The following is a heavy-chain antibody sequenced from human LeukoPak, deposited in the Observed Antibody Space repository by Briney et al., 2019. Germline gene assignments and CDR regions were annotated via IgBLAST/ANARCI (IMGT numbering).Heavy chain of an antibody. V-gene: IGHV1-3*01. CDR3: ARDPIGSRWPYYFDY. CDR1: GYTFTTYA. D-gene: IGHD6-13*01. CDR2: INAGNGNT. Sequence: ALVKVSCKASGYTFTTYAMHWVRQAPGQRLEWMGWINAGNGNTKYSQKFQTRVTITRDTSASTAYMELSSLRSEDTAVYYCARDPIGSRWPYYFDYWGQGTLVTVSS. J-gene: IGHJ4*02.